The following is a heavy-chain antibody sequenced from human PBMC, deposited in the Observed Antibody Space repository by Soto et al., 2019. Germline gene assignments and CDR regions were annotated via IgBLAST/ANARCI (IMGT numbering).Heavy chain of an antibody. J-gene: IGHJ6*02. CDR2: ISAYNGNT. V-gene: IGHV1-18*04. CDR3: ARVSSSWDYYSYYYAMDV. Sequence: ASVKVSCKASGYTFTSYGISWVRQAPGQGLEWMGWISAYNGNTNYAQKLQGRVTMTTDTSTSTAYMELRSLRSDDTAVYYCARVSSSWDYYSYYYAMDVWGQGTTVTVSS. CDR1: GYTFTSYG. D-gene: IGHD6-13*01.